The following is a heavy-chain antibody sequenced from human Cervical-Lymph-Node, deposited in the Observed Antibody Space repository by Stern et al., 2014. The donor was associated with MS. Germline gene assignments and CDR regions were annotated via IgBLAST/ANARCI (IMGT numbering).Heavy chain of an antibody. D-gene: IGHD4-11*01. J-gene: IGHJ5*02. Sequence: VQLVQSGAEVKKPGASVKVSCKASGYTFTTHAMHWVRQAPGQSLEWMGWINAGSGNTKYSQNLQGRVTFTRDTSASTAYMELSSLRSEDTAVYYCARGATVGGNWFDPWGQGTLVTVSS. CDR1: GYTFTTHA. CDR3: ARGATVGGNWFDP. CDR2: INAGSGNT. V-gene: IGHV1-3*01.